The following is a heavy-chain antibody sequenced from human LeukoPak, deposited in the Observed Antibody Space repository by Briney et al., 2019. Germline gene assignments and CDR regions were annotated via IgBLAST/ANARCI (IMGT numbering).Heavy chain of an antibody. CDR1: GGTFSSYA. CDR3: AREGGSRGSPYYYYGMDV. J-gene: IGHJ6*02. Sequence: ASVKVSCKASGGTFSSYAISWVRQAPGQGLEWMGGIIPIFGTANYAQKFQGRVTITADESTSTAYMELSSQRSEDTAVYYCAREGGSRGSPYYYYGMDVWGQGTTVTVSS. D-gene: IGHD2-15*01. CDR2: IIPIFGTA. V-gene: IGHV1-69*13.